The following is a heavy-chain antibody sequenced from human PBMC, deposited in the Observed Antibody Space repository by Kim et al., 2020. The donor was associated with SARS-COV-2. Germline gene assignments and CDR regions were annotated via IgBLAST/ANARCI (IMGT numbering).Heavy chain of an antibody. Sequence: SGPTLVKPTQTLTLTCTFSGFSLSTVGMYVSWIRQPPGKALECLALIDWDDDKYYSPSLKTRLTISKGTSKNQVVLIMTNMDPVDTATYYCARLRRDILTADTFDYWGQGALVTVSS. CDR2: IDWDDDK. CDR3: ARLRRDILTADTFDY. V-gene: IGHV2-70*01. D-gene: IGHD3-9*01. J-gene: IGHJ4*02. CDR1: GFSLSTVGMY.